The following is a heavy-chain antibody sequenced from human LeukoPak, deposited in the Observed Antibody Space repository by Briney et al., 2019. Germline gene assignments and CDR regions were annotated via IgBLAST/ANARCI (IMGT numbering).Heavy chain of an antibody. J-gene: IGHJ1*01. CDR3: ARRGAYGDYEYFQY. V-gene: IGHV4-39*01. CDR1: GDSISNSNTY. CDR2: IHYSGST. Sequence: PSETLSLTCNVSGDSISNSNTYWGWIRQPPGKGLEWIGSIHYSGSTYHNPSLRSRVTISVDTSKNQFSLKVNSMAAADTAVYYCARRGAYGDYEYFQYWGQGTLVTVSS. D-gene: IGHD4-17*01.